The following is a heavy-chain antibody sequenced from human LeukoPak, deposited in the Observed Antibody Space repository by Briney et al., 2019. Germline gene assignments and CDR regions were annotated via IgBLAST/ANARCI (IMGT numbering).Heavy chain of an antibody. J-gene: IGHJ4*02. V-gene: IGHV3-23*01. CDR2: ISDSGSST. CDR3: AKGPTYDRDGYFDY. Sequence: GGSLRLSCVASGFNFNSYAMRWVRQAPGKGPEWVSGISDSGSSTYYADSVKGRFTISRDNSKNTLYLQMNSLRAEDTAVYYCAKGPTYDRDGYFDYWGQGTLVTVSS. CDR1: GFNFNSYA. D-gene: IGHD3-22*01.